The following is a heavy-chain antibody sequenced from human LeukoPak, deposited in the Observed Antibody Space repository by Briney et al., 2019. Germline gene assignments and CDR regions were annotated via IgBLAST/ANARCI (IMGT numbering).Heavy chain of an antibody. CDR1: GGSISSGGYY. D-gene: IGHD3-3*01. CDR2: IYYSGST. V-gene: IGHV4-31*03. CDR3: ARAGHDFWSGSPYFDY. Sequence: SETLSLTCTVSGGSISSGGYYWSWIRQHPGKGLEWIGYIYYSGSTYYNPSLKSRVTISVDTSKNQFSLKLSSVTAADTAVYYCARAGHDFWSGSPYFDYWGQGTLVAVSS. J-gene: IGHJ4*02.